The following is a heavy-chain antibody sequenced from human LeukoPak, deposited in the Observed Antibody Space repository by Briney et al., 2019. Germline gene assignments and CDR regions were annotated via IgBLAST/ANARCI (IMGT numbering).Heavy chain of an antibody. CDR3: VRAPDY. V-gene: IGHV4-39*07. CDR2: FYYSGRT. Sequence: SETLSLTCSVSGGFINSDNYYWGWIRQPPGKGLEWIGSFYYSGRTYYNPSLGSRVTISADISKSQLSLRLSSVTAADTAVYYCVRAPDYWGQGTLVTVSS. CDR1: GGFINSDNYY. J-gene: IGHJ4*02.